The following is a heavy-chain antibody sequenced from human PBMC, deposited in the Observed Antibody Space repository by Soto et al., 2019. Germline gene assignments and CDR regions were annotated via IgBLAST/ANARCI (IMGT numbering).Heavy chain of an antibody. CDR2: INHSGST. J-gene: IGHJ4*02. CDR1: GGSFSGYY. Sequence: SETLSLTCAVYGGSFSGYYWSWIRQPPGKGLEWIGEINHSGSTNYNPSLKSRVTISVGTSKNQFSLKLSSVTAADTAVYYCASQSLGYCSGGSCYFDYWGQGTLVTVSS. CDR3: ASQSLGYCSGGSCYFDY. D-gene: IGHD2-15*01. V-gene: IGHV4-34*01.